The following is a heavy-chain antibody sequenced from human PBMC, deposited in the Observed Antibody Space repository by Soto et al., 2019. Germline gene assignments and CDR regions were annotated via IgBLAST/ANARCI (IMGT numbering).Heavy chain of an antibody. Sequence: QVQLQQWGAGLLKPSETLSLNCAVTGGSLSGYYWSWIRQPPGKGLEWIGEVKDGGHTNYSPSLRARVTISSATSNNQFALRLNSVTAADTGVYYCARGQEGVVATHWDQGSLVTVSS. CDR1: GGSLSGYY. D-gene: IGHD5-12*01. V-gene: IGHV4-34*01. CDR2: VKDGGHT. CDR3: ARGQEGVVATH. J-gene: IGHJ4*02.